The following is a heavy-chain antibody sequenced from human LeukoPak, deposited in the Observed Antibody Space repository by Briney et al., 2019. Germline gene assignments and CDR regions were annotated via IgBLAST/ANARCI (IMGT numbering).Heavy chain of an antibody. CDR3: AKAVTTDKFYYYHMDV. CDR2: IIWDGSST. Sequence: GGSLRLSCVASGFTFDDYGMHWVRQAPGKGLEWVSLIIWDGSSTYYAESVKGRFTISRDSSKNSLYLQMNSLRPEDTALYYCAKAVTTDKFYYYHMDVWGKGTTVTVSS. J-gene: IGHJ6*03. D-gene: IGHD4-17*01. CDR1: GFTFDDYG. V-gene: IGHV3-43D*03.